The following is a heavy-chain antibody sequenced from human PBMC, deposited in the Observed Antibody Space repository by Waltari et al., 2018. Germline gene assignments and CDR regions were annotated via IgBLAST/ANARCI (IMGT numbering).Heavy chain of an antibody. J-gene: IGHJ4*02. D-gene: IGHD5-12*01. Sequence: EVQLVESGGGVVRPGGSLRLSCAASGFTFDDYGMSWVRQAPGKGLEWVSGINWNGGRTGYADSVKGRFTISRDNAKNSLYLQMNSLRAEDTALYYCASIPPTNGYDPLYFDYWGQGTLVTVSS. CDR3: ASIPPTNGYDPLYFDY. CDR2: INWNGGRT. CDR1: GFTFDDYG. V-gene: IGHV3-20*04.